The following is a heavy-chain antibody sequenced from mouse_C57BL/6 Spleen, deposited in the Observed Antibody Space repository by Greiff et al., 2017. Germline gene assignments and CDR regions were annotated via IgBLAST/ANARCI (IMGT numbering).Heavy chain of an antibody. CDR3: AREEEDSSGPYFDY. J-gene: IGHJ2*01. V-gene: IGHV1-53*01. CDR1: GYTFTSYW. Sequence: QVQLQQPGTELVKPGASVKLSCKASGYTFTSYWMHWVKQRPGQGLEWIGNINPSNGGTNYNEKFKSKATLTVDNSSSTAYMQLSSLTSEDSAVDYCAREEEDSSGPYFDYWGQGTTLTVSS. D-gene: IGHD3-2*02. CDR2: INPSNGGT.